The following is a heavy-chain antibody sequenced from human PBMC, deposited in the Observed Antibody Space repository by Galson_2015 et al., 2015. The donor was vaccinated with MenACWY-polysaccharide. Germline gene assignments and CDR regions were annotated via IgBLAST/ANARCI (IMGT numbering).Heavy chain of an antibody. CDR2: IHPGDSDP. D-gene: IGHD5-24*01. CDR1: GYSFSSYW. V-gene: IGHV5-51*03. J-gene: IGHJ4*02. CDR3: ATSPGGGIDGYNYGSHFDY. Sequence: QSGGEGIKPGESLQISWRGSGYSFSSYWIGWGRQMPGKGLEWVGIIHPGDSDPRDSPCFQGQVTISADKSISTAYLQWSGLKASVTAMYYCATSPGGGIDGYNYGSHFDYWGLGTLVTVSS.